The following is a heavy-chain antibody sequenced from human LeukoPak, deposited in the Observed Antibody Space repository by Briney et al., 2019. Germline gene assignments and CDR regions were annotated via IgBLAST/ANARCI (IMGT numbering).Heavy chain of an antibody. CDR1: GFTFSTYW. J-gene: IGHJ4*02. V-gene: IGHV3-7*03. D-gene: IGHD3-9*01. CDR2: IKQDGSEK. Sequence: TGGSLRLSCSASGFTFSTYWMNWVRRAPGKGLEWVANIKQDGSEKNYVDSVKGRFTISRDNAKNSLYLQMNNLRVEDTAMYYCAGGTGFIIKDWGQGTLVTVSS. CDR3: AGGTGFIIKD.